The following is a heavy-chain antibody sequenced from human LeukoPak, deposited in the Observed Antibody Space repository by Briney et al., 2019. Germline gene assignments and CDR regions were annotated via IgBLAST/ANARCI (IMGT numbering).Heavy chain of an antibody. CDR2: INTNSGGT. J-gene: IGHJ4*02. CDR3: ARLEAGNPFTSFDY. Sequence: ASVTVTCKASGYTFTFYYMHWERLAQAQGNERKGWINTNSGGTNYAQKFQGRVTMTRDTSISTAYMELNRLRSDDTAVYYCARLEAGNPFTSFDYWGQGTLVTVSS. CDR1: GYTFTFYY. D-gene: IGHD3-16*01. V-gene: IGHV1-2*02.